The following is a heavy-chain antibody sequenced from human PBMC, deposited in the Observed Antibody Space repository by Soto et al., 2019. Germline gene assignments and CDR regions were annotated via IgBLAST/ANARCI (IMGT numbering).Heavy chain of an antibody. Sequence: QVQMVQSGAEVKKPGSSVKVSCKTSGGTFGRFSISWVRQAPGQGREWMGGTLPMLSVTNYAQTFQDRVTIIVDETTRTAYMQLSSLSAYDTAIYYSASNSQYCSGGSCYAYWGQGTLVTVSS. V-gene: IGHV1-69*01. CDR3: ASNSQYCSGGSCYAY. CDR1: GGTFGRFS. D-gene: IGHD2-15*01. J-gene: IGHJ4*02. CDR2: TLPMLSVT.